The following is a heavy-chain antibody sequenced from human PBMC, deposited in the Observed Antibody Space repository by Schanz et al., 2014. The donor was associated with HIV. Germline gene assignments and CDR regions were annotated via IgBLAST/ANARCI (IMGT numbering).Heavy chain of an antibody. D-gene: IGHD2-15*01. V-gene: IGHV1-2*02. CDR2: INPNSGST. Sequence: QVHLVQSGAEVKKSGASVKVSCKASGYSFSSYGLSWVRQAPGQGLEWMGWINPNSGSTIYAQKFQGRVTMTRDTSINTAYMEMSGLRSDDTAVYYCARGRFCSGGSCYHDYWGQGTLVTVSS. CDR1: GYSFSSYG. CDR3: ARGRFCSGGSCYHDY. J-gene: IGHJ4*02.